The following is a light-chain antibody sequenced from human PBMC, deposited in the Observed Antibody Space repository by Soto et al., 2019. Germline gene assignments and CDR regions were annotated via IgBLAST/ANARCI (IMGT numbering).Light chain of an antibody. Sequence: DIVMTQSPDSLAVSLGERATINCKSSQSVLYSSNNKNYLAWYQQKPGQPPKLLIYWASTRESGVPDRFSGSGSGTDFTLTISSLQAEDVAVYYCQQYSLFGGGTKVEIK. CDR3: QQYSL. V-gene: IGKV4-1*01. J-gene: IGKJ4*01. CDR2: WAS. CDR1: QSVLYSSNNKNY.